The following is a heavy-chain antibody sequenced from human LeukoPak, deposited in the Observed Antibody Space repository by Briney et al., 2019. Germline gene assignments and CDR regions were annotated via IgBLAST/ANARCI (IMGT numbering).Heavy chain of an antibody. CDR1: GFTVSSNY. J-gene: IGHJ3*02. D-gene: IGHD4-23*01. CDR2: ISGSGGST. CDR3: AKRGYGGYDAFDI. V-gene: IGHV3-23*01. Sequence: GGSLRLSCAASGFTVSSNYMSWVRQAPGKGLEWVSAISGSGGSTYYADSVKGRFTISRDNSKNTLYLQMNSLRAEDTAVYYCAKRGYGGYDAFDIWGQGTMVTVSS.